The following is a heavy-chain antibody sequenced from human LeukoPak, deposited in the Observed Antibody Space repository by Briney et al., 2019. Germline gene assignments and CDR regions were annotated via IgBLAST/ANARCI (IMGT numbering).Heavy chain of an antibody. Sequence: ASVKVSCKASGYTFTSYGISWVRQAPGQGLGWMGWISAYNGNTNYAQKLQGRVTMTRDTSTSTVYMELSSLRSEDTAVYYCARGLRDYVDYWGQGTLVTVSS. CDR3: ARGLRDYVDY. CDR1: GYTFTSYG. V-gene: IGHV1-18*01. CDR2: ISAYNGNT. J-gene: IGHJ4*02.